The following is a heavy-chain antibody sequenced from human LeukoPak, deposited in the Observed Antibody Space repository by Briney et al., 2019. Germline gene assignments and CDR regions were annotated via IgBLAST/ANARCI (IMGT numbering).Heavy chain of an antibody. V-gene: IGHV4-30-4*01. CDR2: IYYSGST. CDR1: GGSINSGDHH. D-gene: IGHD2-2*01. CDR3: ARGVSGYCSSTSCPHYYYYAMDV. Sequence: SETLSLTCTVSGGSINSGDHHWSWIRQPPGKGLEWIGYIYYSGSTYYNPSLKSRVTVSKDTSKNQFSLKLSSVTAADTAVYYCARGVSGYCSSTSCPHYYYYAMDVWGQGTTVTVSS. J-gene: IGHJ6*02.